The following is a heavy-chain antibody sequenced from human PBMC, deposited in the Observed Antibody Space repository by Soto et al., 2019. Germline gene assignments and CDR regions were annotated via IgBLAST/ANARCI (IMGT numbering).Heavy chain of an antibody. V-gene: IGHV1-46*01. CDR3: ARDQEDRLRYFDGSWVDI. Sequence: ASVKVSCKASGYTFTSYYMHWVRQAPGQGLEWMGIINPSGGSTSYAQKFQGRVTMTRDTSTSTVYMELSSLRSEDTAVYYCARDQEDRLRYFDGSWVDIWGQGTMVTVSS. D-gene: IGHD3-9*01. CDR2: INPSGGST. J-gene: IGHJ3*02. CDR1: GYTFTSYY.